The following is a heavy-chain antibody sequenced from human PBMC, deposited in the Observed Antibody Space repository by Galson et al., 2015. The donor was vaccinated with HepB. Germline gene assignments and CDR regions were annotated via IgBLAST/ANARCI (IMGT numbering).Heavy chain of an antibody. CDR2: INHSGST. CDR1: GGSFSGYY. J-gene: IGHJ3*02. V-gene: IGHV4-34*01. Sequence: TLSLTCAVYGGSFSGYYWSWIRQPPGKGLEWIGEINHSGSTNYNPSLKSRVTISVDTSKNQFSLKLSSVTAADTAVYYCARERGTMVRGAKRAFDIWGQGTMVTVSS. CDR3: ARERGTMVRGAKRAFDI. D-gene: IGHD3-10*01.